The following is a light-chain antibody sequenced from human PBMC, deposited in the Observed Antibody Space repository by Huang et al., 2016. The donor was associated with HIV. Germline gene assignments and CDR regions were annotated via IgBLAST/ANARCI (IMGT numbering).Light chain of an antibody. CDR1: QSVSSY. Sequence: EIVLTQSPAPLSLSPGERAPLSCRASQSVSSYLAWYQQRPGQAPRLLIYDASNRASGIQARFSGSGSGTDFTLTISSLEPEDFAVYYCQQRSNWPPLTFGGGTKVEIK. V-gene: IGKV3-11*01. J-gene: IGKJ4*01. CDR2: DAS. CDR3: QQRSNWPPLT.